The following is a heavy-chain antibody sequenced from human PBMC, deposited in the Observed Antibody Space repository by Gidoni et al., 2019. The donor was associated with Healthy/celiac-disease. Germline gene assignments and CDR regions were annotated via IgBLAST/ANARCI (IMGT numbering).Heavy chain of an antibody. V-gene: IGHV4-39*01. CDR2: IYYSGST. D-gene: IGHD2-2*01. Sequence: QLQLQESGPGLVKPSETLSLTCTVSGGSISSSSYYWGWIRKPPGKGLEWIGSIYYSGSTYYNPSLKSRVTISVDTSKNQFSLKLSSVTAADTAVYYCARHQYSLEYCSSTSCFPFDYWGQGTLVTVSS. CDR1: GGSISSSSYY. CDR3: ARHQYSLEYCSSTSCFPFDY. J-gene: IGHJ4*02.